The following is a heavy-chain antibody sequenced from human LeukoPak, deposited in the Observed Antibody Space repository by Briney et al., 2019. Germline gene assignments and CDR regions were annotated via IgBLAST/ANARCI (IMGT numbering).Heavy chain of an antibody. J-gene: IGHJ4*02. V-gene: IGHV4-34*01. CDR2: INHSGST. D-gene: IGHD6-13*01. Sequence: NPSETLSLTCAVYGGSFSGYYWSWIRQPPGKGLEWIGEINHSGSTNYNPSLKSRVTISVDTSKNQFSLKLSSVTAADTAVYYCARGPRYSSSFKRGFDYWGQGTLVTVSS. CDR1: GGSFSGYY. CDR3: ARGPRYSSSFKRGFDY.